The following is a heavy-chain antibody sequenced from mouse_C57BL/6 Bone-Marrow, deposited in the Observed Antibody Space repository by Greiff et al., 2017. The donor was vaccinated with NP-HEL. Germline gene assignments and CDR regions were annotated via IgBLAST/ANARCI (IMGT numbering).Heavy chain of an antibody. CDR1: GYTFTSYG. V-gene: IGHV1-81*01. CDR3: AIREITTVVDDYAMDY. J-gene: IGHJ4*01. D-gene: IGHD1-1*01. CDR2: IYPRSGNT. Sequence: VKLLESGAELARPGASVKLSCKASGYTFTSYGISWVKQRTGQGLEWIGEIYPRSGNTYYNEKFKGKATLTADKSSRTAYMELRRLTSEDSAVYFWAIREITTVVDDYAMDYWGQGTSVTVSS.